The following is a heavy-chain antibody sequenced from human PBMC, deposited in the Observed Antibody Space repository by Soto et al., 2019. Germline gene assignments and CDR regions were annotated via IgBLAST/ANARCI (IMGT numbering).Heavy chain of an antibody. V-gene: IGHV3-30-3*01. CDR3: ARETRYDSSGYYYVVGYYYYYGMDV. CDR2: ISYDGSNK. J-gene: IGHJ6*02. Sequence: QVQLVESGGGVVQPGRSLRLSCAASGFTFSSYAMHWVRQAPGKGLEWVAVISYDGSNKYYADSVKGRFTISRDNSKNTLYLQMNSLSDEDTDVYYCARETRYDSSGYYYVVGYYYYYGMDVWGQGTTVTVSS. D-gene: IGHD3-22*01. CDR1: GFTFSSYA.